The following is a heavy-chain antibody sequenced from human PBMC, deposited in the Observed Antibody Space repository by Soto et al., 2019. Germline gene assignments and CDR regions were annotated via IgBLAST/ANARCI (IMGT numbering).Heavy chain of an antibody. J-gene: IGHJ5*02. Sequence: EVQLLESGGGLVQPGGSLRLSCAASGFTFSSYAMSWVRQAPGKGLEWVSAISGSGGSTYYANSVKGRFTISRDNSKNTLYLQMNSLRAEDTAVYYCAKVLAAMDLPGWFDPWGQGTLVTVSS. CDR2: ISGSGGST. D-gene: IGHD5-18*01. CDR3: AKVLAAMDLPGWFDP. CDR1: GFTFSSYA. V-gene: IGHV3-23*01.